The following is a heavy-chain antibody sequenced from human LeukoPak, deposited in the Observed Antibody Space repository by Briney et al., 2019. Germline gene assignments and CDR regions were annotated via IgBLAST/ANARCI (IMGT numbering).Heavy chain of an antibody. D-gene: IGHD2-15*01. CDR1: GGSFSGYY. J-gene: IGHJ5*02. CDR3: ARDGYCSGGSCLPEWFDP. CDR2: INHSGST. Sequence: SETLSLTCAVYGGSFSGYYWSWIRQPPGKGLEWIGEINHSGSTNYNPSLKSRVTISVDTSKNQFSLKLSSVTAADTAVYYCARDGYCSGGSCLPEWFDPWGQGTLVTVSS. V-gene: IGHV4-34*01.